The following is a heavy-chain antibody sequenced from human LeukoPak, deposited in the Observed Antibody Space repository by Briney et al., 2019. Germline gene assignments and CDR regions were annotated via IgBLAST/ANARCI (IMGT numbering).Heavy chain of an antibody. Sequence: ASVKVSCKASGYTFTSYGISWVRPAPGQGLEWMGWISAYNGNTNYAQKLQGRVTMTTDTSTSTAYMELRSLRSDDTAVYYCARYIPLTTYSSSLPTNWFDPWGQGTLVTVSS. J-gene: IGHJ5*02. CDR3: ARYIPLTTYSSSLPTNWFDP. V-gene: IGHV1-18*01. CDR2: ISAYNGNT. CDR1: GYTFTSYG. D-gene: IGHD6-13*01.